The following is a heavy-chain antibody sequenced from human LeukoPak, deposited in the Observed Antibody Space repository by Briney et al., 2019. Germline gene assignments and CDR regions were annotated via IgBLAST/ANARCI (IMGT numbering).Heavy chain of an antibody. CDR3: ARDQSGSLDY. J-gene: IGHJ4*02. CDR2: INQDASTK. Sequence: GGSLRLSCAASGFTFSNTWMAWVRQAPGKGLEWVANINQDASTKHYVDSVKGQFTISRDNAKNSLYLQMNSLTADDTAVYYCARDQSGSLDYWGQGTLATVSS. CDR1: GFTFSNTW. V-gene: IGHV3-7*01. D-gene: IGHD1-26*01.